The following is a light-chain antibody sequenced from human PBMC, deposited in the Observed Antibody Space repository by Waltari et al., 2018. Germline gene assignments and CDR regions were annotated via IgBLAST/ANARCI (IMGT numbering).Light chain of an antibody. CDR2: RSN. J-gene: IGLJ7*01. CDR1: MSNIGESY. CDR3: ASWDDSLSGVV. V-gene: IGLV1-47*01. Sequence: QSVLTQPPSASGTPGQWVTFSCSGSMSNIGESYVYRYQQFPGAAPKLLIYRSNERHSGVPDRISGSKSGASASLAISGLRSEDEASYYCASWDDSLSGVVFGGGTHLTVL.